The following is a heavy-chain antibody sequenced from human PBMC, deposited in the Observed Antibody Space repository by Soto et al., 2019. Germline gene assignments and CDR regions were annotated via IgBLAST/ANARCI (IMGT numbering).Heavy chain of an antibody. CDR2: IYYSGST. J-gene: IGHJ4*02. Sequence: ETLSLTCTVSGGSISSYYWSWIRQPPGKGLEWIGYIYYSGSTNYNPSLKSRVTISVDTSKNQFSLKLSSVTAADTAVYYCARSTSVDPRIVGAYYFDYWGQGTLVTVSS. CDR3: ARSTSVDPRIVGAYYFDY. D-gene: IGHD1-26*01. V-gene: IGHV4-59*01. CDR1: GGSISSYY.